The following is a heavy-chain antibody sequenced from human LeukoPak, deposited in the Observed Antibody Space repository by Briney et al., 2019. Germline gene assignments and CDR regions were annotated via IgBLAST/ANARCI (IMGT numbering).Heavy chain of an antibody. Sequence: GRSLRLSCAASGFTFSSYGMHWVRQAPGKGLEWVAVISYDGSNKYYTDSVKGRFTFSRDNSKNTLYLQMSSLRAEDTAVYYCAKHKEDYGDSCLDDSWGQGALVTVSS. CDR3: AKHKEDYGDSCLDDS. V-gene: IGHV3-30*18. CDR2: ISYDGSNK. J-gene: IGHJ5*01. CDR1: GFTFSSYG. D-gene: IGHD4-17*01.